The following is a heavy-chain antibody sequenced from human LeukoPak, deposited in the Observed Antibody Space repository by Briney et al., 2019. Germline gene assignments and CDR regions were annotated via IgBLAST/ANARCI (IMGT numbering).Heavy chain of an antibody. Sequence: SETLSLTCTVSGGSISSSSYYSGWIRQPPGKGLEWIGSIYYSGSTYYNPSLKSRVTISVDTSKNQFSLKLSSVTAADTAVYYCARHTRSWFGELYYFDYWGQGTLVTVSS. V-gene: IGHV4-39*01. CDR1: GGSISSSSYY. D-gene: IGHD3-10*01. CDR2: IYYSGST. J-gene: IGHJ4*02. CDR3: ARHTRSWFGELYYFDY.